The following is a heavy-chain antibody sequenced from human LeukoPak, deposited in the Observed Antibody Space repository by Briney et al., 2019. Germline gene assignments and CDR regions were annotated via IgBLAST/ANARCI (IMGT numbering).Heavy chain of an antibody. J-gene: IGHJ4*02. CDR2: IYYSGTT. CDR1: GGSINNYY. D-gene: IGHD3-3*01. Sequence: KPSETLSLTCTVSGGSINNYYWTWIRQPPGKGLEWIGYIYYSGTTNYNPSLKSRVTVSVDTSKNQFSLKLSSVTAADTAVYYCALKTIFGVVIQDYWGQGTLVTVSS. CDR3: ALKTIFGVVIQDY. V-gene: IGHV4-59*12.